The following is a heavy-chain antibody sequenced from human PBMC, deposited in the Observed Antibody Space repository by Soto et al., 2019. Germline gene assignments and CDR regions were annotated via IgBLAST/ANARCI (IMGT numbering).Heavy chain of an antibody. Sequence: GGSLRLSCAASGFTFSNYWMSWVRQAPGRGLEWVASIKQDGGEKYYMDSVKGRFTISKDNAKNSLYLQLNSLTAADTAVYYCARDKITGLFDYWGQGTLVTVSS. V-gene: IGHV3-7*01. J-gene: IGHJ4*02. CDR2: IKQDGGEK. CDR1: GFTFSNYW. D-gene: IGHD2-8*02. CDR3: ARDKITGLFDY.